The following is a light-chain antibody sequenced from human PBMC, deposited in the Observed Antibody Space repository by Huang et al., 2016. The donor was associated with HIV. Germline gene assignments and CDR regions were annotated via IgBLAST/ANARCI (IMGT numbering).Light chain of an antibody. CDR1: QSISSY. CDR3: QQSYSTPWT. CDR2: AAS. Sequence: DIQMTQSPSSLSASVGDRVTITCRARQSISSYLNWYQQKPGKAPKILIYAASSLQSGVLSRFSGSGSGTDFTLTISSLQPEDCATYYCQQSYSTPWTFGQGTKVEIK. J-gene: IGKJ1*01. V-gene: IGKV1-39*01.